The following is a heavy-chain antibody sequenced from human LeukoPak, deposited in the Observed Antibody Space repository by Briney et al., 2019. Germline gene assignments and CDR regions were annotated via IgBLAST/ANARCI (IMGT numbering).Heavy chain of an antibody. CDR2: TYYRSKWYN. J-gene: IGHJ4*02. CDR1: RDSVSSNSAS. CDR3: ARDRAQLGGAFDY. Sequence: SQTLSLTCAISRDSVSSNSASSNWIRQSPSRGLEWLGRTYYRSKWYNDYAVSVKSRITIKPDTSKKQFSLQLNSVTPEDTAVYYCARDRAQLGGAFDYWGQGTLVTVSS. D-gene: IGHD6-6*01. V-gene: IGHV6-1*01.